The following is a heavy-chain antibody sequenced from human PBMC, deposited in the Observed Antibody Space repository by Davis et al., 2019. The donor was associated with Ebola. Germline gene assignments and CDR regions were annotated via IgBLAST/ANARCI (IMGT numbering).Heavy chain of an antibody. J-gene: IGHJ3*02. CDR1: GGPTIRSNYY. CDR2: LYYNGDS. V-gene: IGHV4-39*01. Sequence: MPSETLSPTCTVSGGPTIRSNYYWGWIRQPPGKRLEWIGSLYYNGDSFHNPSLKSRVTISVDTPENQFSLRLRSVTAADTAVYYCATLTYCGGDCYITDAFDMWGQGTMVTVSS. CDR3: ATLTYCGGDCYITDAFDM. D-gene: IGHD2-21*02.